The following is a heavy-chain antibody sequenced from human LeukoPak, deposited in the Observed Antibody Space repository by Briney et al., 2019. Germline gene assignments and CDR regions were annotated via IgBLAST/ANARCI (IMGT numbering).Heavy chain of an antibody. CDR1: GFTVSSNY. CDR2: IYSGGST. J-gene: IGHJ6*01. CDR3: ARTNTAMVHYYYYGMDV. Sequence: GGSLRLSCAVSGFTVSSNYMSWVRQAPGKGLEWVSVIYSGGSTYYADSVKGRFTISRDNSKNTLYLQMNSLRAEDTAVYYCARTNTAMVHYYYYGMDVWGQGTTVTVSS. D-gene: IGHD5-18*01. V-gene: IGHV3-66*01.